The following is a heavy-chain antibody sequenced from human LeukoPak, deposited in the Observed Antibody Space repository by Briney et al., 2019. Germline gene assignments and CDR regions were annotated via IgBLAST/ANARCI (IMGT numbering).Heavy chain of an antibody. Sequence: GGSLRLSCAASGFTFSSSWMAWVRQAPGKGLEWVGNIKEDGTAKNYVVSVRGRFTISRDNARNSLYLQMNSLTAEDTAVYYCARDNTYYSGSRYYDRFDYWGQGTLVTVSS. CDR2: IKEDGTAK. CDR1: GFTFSSSW. D-gene: IGHD2-15*01. CDR3: ARDNTYYSGSRYYDRFDY. V-gene: IGHV3-7*01. J-gene: IGHJ4*02.